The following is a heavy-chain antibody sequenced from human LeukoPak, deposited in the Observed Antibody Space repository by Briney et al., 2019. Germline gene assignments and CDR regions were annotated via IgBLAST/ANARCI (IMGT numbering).Heavy chain of an antibody. D-gene: IGHD1-26*01. CDR1: DYSISSGFY. CDR2: IFHSGDT. CDR3: ARVLVGATTAFDY. J-gene: IGHJ4*02. Sequence: SETLSLTCTISDYSISSGFYWGWIRQPPGKGLEWIGSIFHSGDTYYNPSIKSRVTISVDTSKNQFSLKLNSVTAADTALYYCARVLVGATTAFDYWGQGTLVTVSS. V-gene: IGHV4-38-2*02.